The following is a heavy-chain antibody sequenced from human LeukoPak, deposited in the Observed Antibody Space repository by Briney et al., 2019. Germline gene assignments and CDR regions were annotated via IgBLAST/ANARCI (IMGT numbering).Heavy chain of an antibody. CDR3: ARWGGTRQYYFDY. V-gene: IGHV3-33*01. CDR1: GFIFSDYG. D-gene: IGHD1-1*01. CDR2: TRFDGSIK. J-gene: IGHJ4*02. Sequence: PGGSLRLSCAVSGFIFSDYGFHWVRQAPGKGLEWVAVTRFDGSIKQYADSVKGRFTISRDDSKNTLYLQMNILKSEDTAVYYCARWGGTRQYYFDYWGQGTLVTVSS.